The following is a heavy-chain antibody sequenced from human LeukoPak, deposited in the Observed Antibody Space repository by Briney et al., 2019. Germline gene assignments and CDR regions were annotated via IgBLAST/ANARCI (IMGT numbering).Heavy chain of an antibody. Sequence: PGGSLRLSCAASGFTFSSYWMSWVRQAPGKGLEWVANIKQDGSEKNYVDSVKGRFTISRDNAKTSLYLQMNSLRAEDTAVYYCARAGNNWNGNYFDNWGQGILVTVSS. D-gene: IGHD1-20*01. V-gene: IGHV3-7*03. J-gene: IGHJ4*02. CDR1: GFTFSSYW. CDR2: IKQDGSEK. CDR3: ARAGNNWNGNYFDN.